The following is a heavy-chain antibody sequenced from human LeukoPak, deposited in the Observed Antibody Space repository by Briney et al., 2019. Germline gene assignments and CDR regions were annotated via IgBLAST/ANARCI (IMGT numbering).Heavy chain of an antibody. CDR3: ARSVAAGTHYYGMDV. Sequence: ASVKVSCKASGYTFTGYYMHWVRQAPGQGLEWMGWINPNSGGTNYAQKFQGRVTMTRDTSISTAYMELSRLRSDDTAVYYCARSVAAGTHYYGMDVWGQGTTVTVSS. D-gene: IGHD6-13*01. CDR1: GYTFTGYY. V-gene: IGHV1-2*02. J-gene: IGHJ6*02. CDR2: INPNSGGT.